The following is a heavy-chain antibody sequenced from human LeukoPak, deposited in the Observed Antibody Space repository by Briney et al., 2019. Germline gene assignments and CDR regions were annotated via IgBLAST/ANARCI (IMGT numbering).Heavy chain of an antibody. Sequence: GGSLRLSCAASGFTFSSYEMNWVRQAPGKGLEWVSYISSSGSTIYYADSVKGRFTISRDNAKNSLYLQMNSLSAEDTAVYYCARDEAYYYFMDVWGKGTTVTVSS. CDR2: ISSSGSTI. CDR3: ARDEAYYYFMDV. J-gene: IGHJ6*03. CDR1: GFTFSSYE. V-gene: IGHV3-48*03.